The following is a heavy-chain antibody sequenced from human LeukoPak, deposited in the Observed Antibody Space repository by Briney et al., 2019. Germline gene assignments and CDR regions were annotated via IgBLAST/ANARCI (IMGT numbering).Heavy chain of an antibody. Sequence: PSETLSLTCTVSGDSINSFYWSWIRQPAGKGLEWIGRIYTSGSTNYNPSLKSRVTMSVDTSKNQFSLKLSSVTAADTAVYYCARDGSSWYSGGGYYYYMDVWGKGTTVTISS. CDR3: ARDGSSWYSGGGYYYYMDV. CDR2: IYTSGST. V-gene: IGHV4-4*07. CDR1: GDSINSFY. D-gene: IGHD6-13*01. J-gene: IGHJ6*03.